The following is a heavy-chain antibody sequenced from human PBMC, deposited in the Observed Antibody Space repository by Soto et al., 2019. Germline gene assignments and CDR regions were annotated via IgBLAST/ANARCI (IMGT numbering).Heavy chain of an antibody. CDR3: ARVDYGDPDY. V-gene: IGHV3-72*01. CDR2: TRNKANSYTT. D-gene: IGHD4-17*01. CDR1: GVTFSDHY. J-gene: IGHJ4*02. Sequence: EVQLVESGGGLVQPGGSLRLSCAASGVTFSDHYMDWVRQAPGKGLEWVGRTRNKANSYTTDYAAAVKGRFTISRDDSKNSVFLQMNSLKSEDTAVYYCARVDYGDPDYWGQGTLVTVSS.